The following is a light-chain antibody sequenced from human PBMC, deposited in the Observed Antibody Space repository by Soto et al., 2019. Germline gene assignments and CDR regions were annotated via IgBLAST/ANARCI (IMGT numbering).Light chain of an antibody. CDR1: QSVSNSY. J-gene: IGKJ2*01. V-gene: IGKV3-20*01. Sequence: EIVLTQSPGTLSLSPGERATLSCRASQSVSNSYLAWFQQKPGQAPRLLIHDASSRATGIPDRFSGNGSGTDFTLTISRLEPEDSAVYFCQQYGSSPETFGQGTKLEIK. CDR3: QQYGSSPET. CDR2: DAS.